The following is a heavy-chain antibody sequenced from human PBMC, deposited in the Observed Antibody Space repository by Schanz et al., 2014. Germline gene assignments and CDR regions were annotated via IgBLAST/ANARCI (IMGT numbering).Heavy chain of an antibody. Sequence: EVHLVESGGGLSRPGGSLRLSCAASGFTFSHAWMGWVRQAPGKGLEWVGRLQAKSDGGRVEYTTPVKGRFRISWDDSKNTLFLEMNNLKLEATAVYFYDTDWHRLLYFGESPNTWGLGTLVIVSS. D-gene: IGHD3-10*01. CDR1: GFTFSHAW. V-gene: IGHV3-15*01. CDR3: DTDWHRLLYFGESPNT. J-gene: IGHJ5*02. CDR2: LQAKSDGGRV.